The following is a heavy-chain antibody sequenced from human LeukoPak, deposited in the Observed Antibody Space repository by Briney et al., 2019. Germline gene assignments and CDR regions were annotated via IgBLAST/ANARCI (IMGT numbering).Heavy chain of an antibody. CDR1: GYSFTSYC. D-gene: IGHD3-22*01. CDR2: IYPGVSDT. Sequence: GESLKISCRCSGYSFTSYCIGWVRQMPGKGLEGMGLIYPGVSDTRYSPSFQVQATISADKSISTAYLQWSSLKASDTAMYYCASTVLGSGYYFLGYWGQGTLVTVSS. V-gene: IGHV5-51*01. CDR3: ASTVLGSGYYFLGY. J-gene: IGHJ4*02.